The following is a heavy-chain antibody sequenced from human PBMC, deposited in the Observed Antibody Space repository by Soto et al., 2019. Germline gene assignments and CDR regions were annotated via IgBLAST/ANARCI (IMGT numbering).Heavy chain of an antibody. D-gene: IGHD3-9*01. J-gene: IGHJ4*02. CDR1: GFTFTSYA. Sequence: EVQLLESGGGLVQPGGSLRLSCAASGFTFTSYAMSWIRQAPGEGLEWVSAITGGGDNTYYADSVKGRFTISRDNSKNTLYLQMNSLRAEDTAFYYCTQDGGSRDWLTVNWGQGTLVTVSS. CDR3: TQDGGSRDWLTVN. V-gene: IGHV3-23*01. CDR2: ITGGGDNT.